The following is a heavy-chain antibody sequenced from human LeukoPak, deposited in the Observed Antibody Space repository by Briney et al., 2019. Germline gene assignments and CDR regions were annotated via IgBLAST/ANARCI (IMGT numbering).Heavy chain of an antibody. CDR3: ATTYSSSSKATGAFDI. CDR2: IYYSGST. CDR1: GGSISSSSHY. Sequence: PSETLPLTCTVSGGSISSSSHYWGWIRQPPGKGLEWIGSIYYSGSTNYNPSLKSRVTISVDTSKNQFSLKLSSVTAADTAVYYCATTYSSSSKATGAFDIWGQGTMVTVSS. V-gene: IGHV4-39*07. J-gene: IGHJ3*02. D-gene: IGHD6-6*01.